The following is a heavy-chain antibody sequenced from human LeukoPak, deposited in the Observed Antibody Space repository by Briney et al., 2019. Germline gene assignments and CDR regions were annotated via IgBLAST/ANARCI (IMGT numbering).Heavy chain of an antibody. CDR2: ISHSGST. Sequence: SETLSLTCTVSSYSISSVYYGGWIRQPPGKGLEWIATISHSGSTYYTPSLKSRLTISLDTSKNQFSLKLSSVTAADTAVYYCARVNAPVATFDYWGKGILVTVSS. D-gene: IGHD2-21*01. J-gene: IGHJ4*02. CDR1: SYSISSVYY. V-gene: IGHV4-38-2*02. CDR3: ARVNAPVATFDY.